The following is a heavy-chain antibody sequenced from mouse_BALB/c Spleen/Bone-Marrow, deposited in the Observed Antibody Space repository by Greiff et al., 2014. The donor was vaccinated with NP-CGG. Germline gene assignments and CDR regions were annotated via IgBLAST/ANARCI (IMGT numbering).Heavy chain of an antibody. CDR3: ASYRYGWYFDV. CDR2: IDPASGNT. D-gene: IGHD2-14*01. J-gene: IGHJ1*01. V-gene: IGHV14-3*02. Sequence: VQLKESGAELVKPGASVKLSCTASGFNIKDTYLHWVRQRPEQGLDWIGRIDPASGNTKYDPKFQGKATITADISSNTAYLQLCSLTSEDTAVYYCASYRYGWYFDVWGAGTTVTVSS. CDR1: GFNIKDTY.